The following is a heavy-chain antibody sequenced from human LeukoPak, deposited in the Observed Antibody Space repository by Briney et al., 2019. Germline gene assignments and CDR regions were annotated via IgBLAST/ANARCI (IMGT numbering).Heavy chain of an antibody. CDR2: IKQDGSEK. Sequence: GGSLRLSCAASGFTFSIYAMSWVRQAPGKGLEWVANIKQDGSEKYYVDSVKGRFTISRDNAKNSLYLQMNSLRAEDTAVYYCARSGAPIDYWGQGTLVTVSS. V-gene: IGHV3-7*01. CDR3: ARSGAPIDY. CDR1: GFTFSIYA. J-gene: IGHJ4*02. D-gene: IGHD3-3*01.